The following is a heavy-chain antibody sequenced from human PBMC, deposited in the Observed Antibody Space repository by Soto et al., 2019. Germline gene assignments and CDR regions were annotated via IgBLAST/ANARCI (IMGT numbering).Heavy chain of an antibody. CDR1: GDSIRSYY. J-gene: IGHJ4*02. V-gene: IGHV4-59*01. CDR3: AGEGALATFGVV. D-gene: IGHD3-3*01. Sequence: SETLSLSCTVSGDSIRSYYLTWIRQPPGRGLEWIGHVYYGGSTNYNPSLKSRVTISLETSKNQFSLRLTSMTAADAAVYYCAGEGALATFGVVWGQGTRVTVSS. CDR2: VYYGGST.